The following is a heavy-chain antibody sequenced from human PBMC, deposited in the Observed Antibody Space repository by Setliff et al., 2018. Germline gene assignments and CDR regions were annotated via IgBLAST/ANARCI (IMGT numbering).Heavy chain of an antibody. CDR2: IQKSGST. CDR3: ARLSWNGLRYYGLDV. D-gene: IGHD3-3*01. V-gene: IGHV4-59*01. Sequence: ETLSLTCNVSGVSISSYYWSWIRQPPGKGLESIGYIQKSGSTNYNPSLMSRDSISVDTSKNQFSLKLRSVTAADTAVYYCARLSWNGLRYYGLDVWGQGTTVTVSS. CDR1: GVSISSYY. J-gene: IGHJ6*02.